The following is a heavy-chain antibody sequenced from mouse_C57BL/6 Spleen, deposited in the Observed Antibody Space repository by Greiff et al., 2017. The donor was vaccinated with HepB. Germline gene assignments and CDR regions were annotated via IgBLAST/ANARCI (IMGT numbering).Heavy chain of an antibody. D-gene: IGHD1-1*01. J-gene: IGHJ2*01. CDR1: GYAFSSYW. CDR2: IYPGDGDT. V-gene: IGHV1-80*01. Sequence: QVQLKQSGAELVKPGASVKISCKASGYAFSSYWMNWVNQRPGKGLEWIGQIYPGDGDTNYNGKFKGKATLTADKSSSTAYMQLSSLTSEDSAVYFCARTPLLLRYYFDYWGQGTTLTVSS. CDR3: ARTPLLLRYYFDY.